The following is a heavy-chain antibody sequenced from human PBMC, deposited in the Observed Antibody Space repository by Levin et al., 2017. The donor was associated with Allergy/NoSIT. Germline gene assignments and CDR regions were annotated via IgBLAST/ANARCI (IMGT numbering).Heavy chain of an antibody. V-gene: IGHV3-74*01. CDR2: INSDGRDT. D-gene: IGHD3-10*01. CDR1: GFTFSYHW. Sequence: GSLRLSCAASGFTFSYHWLHWIRQAPGKELVWVSRINSDGRDTDYADSVKDRFITSRDNAMNTVYLQMNSLRAEDTAVYYCARGGFNHVFDLWGQGTVVTVSS. J-gene: IGHJ3*01. CDR3: ARGGFNHVFDL.